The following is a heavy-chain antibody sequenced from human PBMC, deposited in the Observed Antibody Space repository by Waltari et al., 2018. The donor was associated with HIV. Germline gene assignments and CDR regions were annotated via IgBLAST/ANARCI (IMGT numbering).Heavy chain of an antibody. CDR2: ISWNGVSS. J-gene: IGHJ4*02. CDR1: GFNFGDYA. CDR3: AKDLNRLTAAGAAVDY. Sequence: DVQLAESGGVVVQPGGSLRLSCTASGFNFGDYAMHWVRQAPGKGLGLVSLISWNGVSSDYAGSVKGRFTIARDNSKKSLYLEMTSLRLEDTALYYCAKDLNRLTAAGAAVDYWGQGTLVNVSS. D-gene: IGHD3-10*01. V-gene: IGHV3-43D*03.